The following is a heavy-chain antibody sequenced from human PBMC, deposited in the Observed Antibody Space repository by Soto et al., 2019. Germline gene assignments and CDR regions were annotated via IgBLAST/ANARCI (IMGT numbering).Heavy chain of an antibody. Sequence: ASVKVSCKASGYTFTSNSMHWVRQAPGERLEWMGWINAGNGNTKYSQKFQGRVTITRDTSASTAYMELSSLRSEDTAVYYCAREREGGNYDYVWGSYRSNAKDVWGQGTTVTVSS. J-gene: IGHJ6*02. CDR1: GYTFTSNS. V-gene: IGHV1-3*01. D-gene: IGHD3-16*02. CDR2: INAGNGNT. CDR3: AREREGGNYDYVWGSYRSNAKDV.